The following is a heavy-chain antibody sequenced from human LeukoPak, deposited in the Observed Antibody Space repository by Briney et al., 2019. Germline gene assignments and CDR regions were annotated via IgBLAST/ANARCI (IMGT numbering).Heavy chain of an antibody. J-gene: IGHJ4*02. CDR2: IYPADSDT. V-gene: IGHV5-51*01. CDR3: ARQSRDGSKTRGYYFDY. Sequence: GESLKISCQVSGYIFTHYWIGWVRQLPGKGLESMGIIYPADSDTTYSPSFQGQVTISADKSISSVYLQWSSLKASDTAMYYCARQSRDGSKTRGYYFDYWGQGTLVTVSS. CDR1: GYIFTHYW. D-gene: IGHD3-10*01.